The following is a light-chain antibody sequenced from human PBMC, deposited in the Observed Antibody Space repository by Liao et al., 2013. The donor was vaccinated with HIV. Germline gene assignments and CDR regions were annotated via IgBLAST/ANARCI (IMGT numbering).Light chain of an antibody. Sequence: SYVLTQTPSVSVAPGKTARLTCEGTNIASKSVHWYQQKPGQAPVLVIYYDTERPSWIPERFSASTSGNTATLTISRVEAGDEADYYCQAWDSSTANYVFGTGTKVHRP. J-gene: IGLJ1*01. CDR2: YDT. V-gene: IGLV3-21*01. CDR1: NIASKS. CDR3: QAWDSSTANYV.